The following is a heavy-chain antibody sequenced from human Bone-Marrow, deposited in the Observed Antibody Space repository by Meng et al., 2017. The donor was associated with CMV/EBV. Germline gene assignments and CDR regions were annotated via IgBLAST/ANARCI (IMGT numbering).Heavy chain of an antibody. Sequence: FSCYCWSWTRQPPGKGLESIGEINHSGSTDYNPSLKSRVTISVDTSKNQISLKLSSVTAADTAVYYCARGDWEYCSSTSCSRNWFDPWGQGTLVTVSS. CDR1: FSCYC. J-gene: IGHJ5*02. D-gene: IGHD2-2*01. CDR2: INHSGST. CDR3: ARGDWEYCSSTSCSRNWFDP. V-gene: IGHV4-34*01.